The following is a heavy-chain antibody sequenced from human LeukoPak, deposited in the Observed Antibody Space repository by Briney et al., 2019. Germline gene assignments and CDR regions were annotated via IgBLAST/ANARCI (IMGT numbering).Heavy chain of an antibody. CDR3: ARDPSNTSGWKTWFDT. J-gene: IGHJ5*02. D-gene: IGHD6-19*01. CDR1: GFIFTKYG. CDR2: ISGYNGDT. V-gene: IGHV1-18*01. Sequence: GASVKVSCKASGFIFTKYGISWARQAPGQGLEWVGWISGYNGDTNYAQKLQGRVAMTTDTSTTTAYMELRSLRSDDTAFYYCARDPSNTSGWKTWFDTWGQGTLVTASS.